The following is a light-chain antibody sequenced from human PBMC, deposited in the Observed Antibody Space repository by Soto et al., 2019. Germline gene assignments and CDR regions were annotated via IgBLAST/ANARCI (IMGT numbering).Light chain of an antibody. CDR1: QSVSSSY. J-gene: IGKJ1*01. CDR2: GAS. Sequence: EIVIAQSPVTLSLSPGERATLSCRASQSVSSSYLAWYQQKPGQAPRLLIYGASSRATGIPARFSGSGSGTDFTLTISSLEPEDFAVYYCQQRSNWPWTFGQGTKVDIK. V-gene: IGKV3D-20*02. CDR3: QQRSNWPWT.